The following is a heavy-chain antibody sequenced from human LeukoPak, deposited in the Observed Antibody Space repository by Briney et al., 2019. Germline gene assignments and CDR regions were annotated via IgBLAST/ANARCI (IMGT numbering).Heavy chain of an antibody. CDR3: ARRGYGDFYFDY. D-gene: IGHD4-17*01. CDR2: IYSGGST. V-gene: IGHV3-66*04. CDR1: GFTFSSYW. J-gene: IGHJ4*02. Sequence: PGGSLRLSCAASGFTFSSYWMSWVRQAPGKGLEWVSVIYSGGSTYYADSVKGRFTISRDNSKNTLYLQMNSLRAEDTAVYYCARRGYGDFYFDYWGQGTLVTVSS.